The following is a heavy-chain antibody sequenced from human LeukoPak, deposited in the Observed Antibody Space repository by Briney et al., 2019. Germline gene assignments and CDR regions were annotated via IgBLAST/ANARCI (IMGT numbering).Heavy chain of an antibody. V-gene: IGHV3-21*01. D-gene: IGHD6-19*01. CDR3: ARDAPHSGWYSSQPKEIDY. CDR1: GFTFSSYS. Sequence: GGSLGLSCAASGFTFSSYSMNWVRQAPGKGLEWVSSISSSSSYIYYADSVKGRFTISRDNAKNSLYLQMNSLRAEDTAVYYCARDAPHSGWYSSQPKEIDYWGQGTLVTVSS. J-gene: IGHJ4*02. CDR2: ISSSSSYI.